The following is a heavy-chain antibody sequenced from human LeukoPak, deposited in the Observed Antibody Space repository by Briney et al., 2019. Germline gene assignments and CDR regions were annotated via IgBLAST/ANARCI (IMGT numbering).Heavy chain of an antibody. CDR1: GFIVSSYY. V-gene: IGHV3-53*01. CDR2: IYGDGST. D-gene: IGHD3/OR15-3a*01. CDR3: ARGDWGY. Sequence: GGSLRLSCAASGFIVSSYYMTWVRQAPGKGLEWVSVIYGDGSTYYTDSVKGRFAISRDNSKNTLYLQMNSLSAEDTAVCYCARGDWGYWGQGTLVTVSS. J-gene: IGHJ4*02.